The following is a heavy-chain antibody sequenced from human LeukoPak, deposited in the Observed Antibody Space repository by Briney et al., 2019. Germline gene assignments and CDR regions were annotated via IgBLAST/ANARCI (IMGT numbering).Heavy chain of an antibody. CDR3: AREGLDY. CDR2: MNPNSGNS. CDR1: GYTFTNYD. Sequence: GASVKVSCKASGYTFTNYDINWVRQATGQGLEWTGYMNPNSGNSAYAQKFQDRVTITTDASISTASMELSGLRSEDTALYYCAREGLDYWGQGTLVTVSS. J-gene: IGHJ4*02. V-gene: IGHV1-8*01.